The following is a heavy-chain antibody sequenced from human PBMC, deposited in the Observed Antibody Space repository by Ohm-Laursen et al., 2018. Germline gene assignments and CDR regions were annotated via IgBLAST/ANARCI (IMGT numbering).Heavy chain of an antibody. CDR1: GFTFSTYA. D-gene: IGHD3-10*01. Sequence: SLRLSCAASGFTFSTYAMSWVRQALGKGLDWVSTFVGNGGSTYYADSVKGRFTISRDNSKNTLYLQMNSLRAEDTAVYYCAKGDGSGSYDLNWFDPWGQGTLVTVSS. V-gene: IGHV3-23*01. CDR3: AKGDGSGSYDLNWFDP. CDR2: FVGNGGST. J-gene: IGHJ5*02.